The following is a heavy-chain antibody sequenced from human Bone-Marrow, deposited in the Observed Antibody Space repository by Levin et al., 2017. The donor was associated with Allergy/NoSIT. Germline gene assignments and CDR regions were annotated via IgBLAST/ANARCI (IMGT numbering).Heavy chain of an antibody. CDR2: IYWDDDK. V-gene: IGHV2-5*02. CDR3: AHSVVLVPAPPIQNWFDP. J-gene: IGHJ5*02. D-gene: IGHD2-2*01. Sequence: SGPTLVKPPQTLTLTCTFSGFSLSTSGVGVGWIRQPPGKALEWLALIYWDDDKRYSPSLKSRLTITKDTSKNQVVLTMTNMDPVDTATYYCAHSVVLVPAPPIQNWFDPWGQGTLVTVSS. CDR1: GFSLSTSGVG.